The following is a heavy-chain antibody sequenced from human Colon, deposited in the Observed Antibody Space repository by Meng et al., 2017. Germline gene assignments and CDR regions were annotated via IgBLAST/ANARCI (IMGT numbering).Heavy chain of an antibody. CDR2: VYYTGSA. Sequence: QVQRQGSGPRLVRPSETLSLTCPLSGGSVSSPSYYWSWIRQTPGKGLEWIGYVYYTGSANYNPSLKSRVTISVDTSKNHFSLNLTSVTAADTAVYYCARGRGSYSSIDFWGQGTLVTVSS. V-gene: IGHV4-61*03. CDR1: GGSVSSPSYY. CDR3: ARGRGSYSSIDF. J-gene: IGHJ4*02. D-gene: IGHD1-26*01.